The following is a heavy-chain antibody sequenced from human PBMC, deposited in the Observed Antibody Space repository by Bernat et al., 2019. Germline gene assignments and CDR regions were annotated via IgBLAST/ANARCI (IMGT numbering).Heavy chain of an antibody. CDR1: GFTFSGYW. CDR3: ARSLLDYYGMDV. Sequence: VQLVESGGVLVQPGGSLRLSCAASGFTFSGYWMTWVRQAPGKGLEWVAVIWYDGSNKYYADSVKGRFTISRDNSKNTLYLQMNSLRAEDTAVYYCARSLLDYYGMDVWGQGTTVTVSS. J-gene: IGHJ6*02. D-gene: IGHD3-3*01. CDR2: IWYDGSNK. V-gene: IGHV3-33*08.